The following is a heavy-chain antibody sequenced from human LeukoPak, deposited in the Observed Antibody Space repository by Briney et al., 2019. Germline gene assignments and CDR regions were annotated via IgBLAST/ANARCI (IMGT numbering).Heavy chain of an antibody. D-gene: IGHD1-1*01. Sequence: PSETLSLTCTVSGSMYNYYWSWIRQPPGKGLEWIGYIHYNGITNYNPSLKSRVTMSLDTSKNQVSLKLNSVTAADTAVYYCARDTTIIGTTIVDYWGQGTLVTVSS. CDR3: ARDTTIIGTTIVDY. CDR1: GSMYNYY. V-gene: IGHV4-59*12. J-gene: IGHJ4*02. CDR2: IHYNGIT.